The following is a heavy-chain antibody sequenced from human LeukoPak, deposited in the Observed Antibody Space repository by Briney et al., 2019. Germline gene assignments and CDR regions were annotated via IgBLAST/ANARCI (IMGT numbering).Heavy chain of an antibody. Sequence: SETLSLTCTVSGYSISSGYYWGWIRQPPGKGLEWIGSIYHSGSTYYNPSLKSRVTISVDTSKNQFSLKLSSVTAADTAVYYCARADWTYYYGSDSYYGMDVWGQGTTVTVSS. V-gene: IGHV4-38-2*02. CDR1: GYSISSGYY. J-gene: IGHJ6*02. D-gene: IGHD3-10*01. CDR3: ARADWTYYYGSDSYYGMDV. CDR2: IYHSGST.